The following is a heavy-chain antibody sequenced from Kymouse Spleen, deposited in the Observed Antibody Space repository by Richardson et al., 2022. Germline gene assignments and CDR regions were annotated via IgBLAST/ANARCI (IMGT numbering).Heavy chain of an antibody. CDR2: IYYSGST. D-gene: IGHD6-19*01. V-gene: IGHV4-39*01. CDR3: ARHGIAVADDAFDI. J-gene: IGHJ3*02. CDR1: GGSISSSSYY. Sequence: QLQLQESGPGLVKPSETLSLTCTVSGGSISSSSYYWGWIRQPPGKGLEWIGSIYYSGSTYYNPSLKSRVTISVDTSKNQFSLKLSSVTAADTAVYYCARHGIAVADDAFDIWGQGTMVTVSS.